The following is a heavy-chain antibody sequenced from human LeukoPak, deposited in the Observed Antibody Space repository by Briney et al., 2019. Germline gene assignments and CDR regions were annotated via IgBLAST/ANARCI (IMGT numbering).Heavy chain of an antibody. V-gene: IGHV3-53*04. CDR2: IYSGGST. D-gene: IGHD3-22*01. CDR3: ARARSGVRSSGYYLDY. J-gene: IGHJ4*02. CDR1: GFTVSSNY. Sequence: PGGSLRLSCAASGFTVSSNYMSWVRQAPGKGLEWVSVIYSGGSTYYADSVKGRFTISRHNSKNTLYLQMNSLRAEDTAVYYCARARSGVRSSGYYLDYWGQGTLVTVSS.